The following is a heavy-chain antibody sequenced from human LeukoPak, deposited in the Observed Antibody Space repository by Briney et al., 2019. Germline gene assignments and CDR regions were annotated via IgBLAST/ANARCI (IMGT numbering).Heavy chain of an antibody. D-gene: IGHD3-3*01. Sequence: PGGSLRLSCVASGFTSGNYWMHWLRQAPGKGPEWVSRIDDDGTDTHYAVSVKGRFTISRDNAKNTLYLQMNSLRGEDTAVYYCARGMLSSAGYHWYYYMDVWGKGAMVTVSS. J-gene: IGHJ6*03. CDR3: ARGMLSSAGYHWYYYMDV. CDR2: IDDDGTDT. CDR1: GFTSGNYW. V-gene: IGHV3-74*01.